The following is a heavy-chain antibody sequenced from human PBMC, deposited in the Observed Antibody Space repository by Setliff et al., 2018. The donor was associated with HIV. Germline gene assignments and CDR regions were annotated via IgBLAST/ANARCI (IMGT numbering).Heavy chain of an antibody. J-gene: IGHJ4*02. V-gene: IGHV4-59*12. CDR1: GGSFSNYY. CDR2: IYQTGST. Sequence: SETLSLTCTVTGGSFSNYYWSWIRQPPGKGLEWIGYIYQTGSTNYSPSLQSRVTMSVETSKNQFSLKLSSVAAADTAVYYCARDHRTLGFGESTRPDYWGQGTLVTVSS. D-gene: IGHD3-10*01. CDR3: ARDHRTLGFGESTRPDY.